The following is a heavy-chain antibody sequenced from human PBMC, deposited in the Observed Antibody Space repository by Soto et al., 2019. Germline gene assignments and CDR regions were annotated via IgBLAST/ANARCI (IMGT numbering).Heavy chain of an antibody. Sequence: EVQLVESGGDLVQPGGSLRLSCAASGYTFSHYWMHWVRQAPGKGLVWVSRVNPDGTITTYADSVKGRFTISRDNAKNTLYLQMNSLGVEDTALSYWSYDTFGDKDFWGQGTPVTVSS. CDR2: VNPDGTIT. CDR3: SYDTFGDKDF. V-gene: IGHV3-74*01. D-gene: IGHD3-9*01. J-gene: IGHJ4*02. CDR1: GYTFSHYW.